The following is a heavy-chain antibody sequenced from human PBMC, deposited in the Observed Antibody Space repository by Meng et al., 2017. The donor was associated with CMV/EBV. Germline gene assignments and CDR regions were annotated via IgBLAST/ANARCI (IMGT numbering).Heavy chain of an antibody. J-gene: IGHJ6*02. V-gene: IGHV4-59*01. CDR1: GGSISSYF. D-gene: IGHD2-2*01. Sequence: GSLRLSCTVSGGSISSYFWSWIRQPPGKGLEYIGFIYYTGSTSYNPSLKSRVTISVDTSKNQFTLKLSSVTAADTAVYYCARGGINHRVVVVPAAIWGGGYGMDVWGQGTAVTVSS. CDR2: IYYTGST. CDR3: ARGGINHRVVVVPAAIWGGGYGMDV.